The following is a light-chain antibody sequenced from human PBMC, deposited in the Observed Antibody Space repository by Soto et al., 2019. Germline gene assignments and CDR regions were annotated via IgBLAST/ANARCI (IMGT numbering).Light chain of an antibody. CDR3: QQYYSYLPIT. Sequence: ALRMTQSPSSFSASTGDRVTITCRASQGISSYLAWYQQKPGKAPKLLIYAASTLQSGVPSRFSGSGSGTDFTLTISCLQSEDFATYYCQQYYSYLPITFGQGTRLEIK. J-gene: IGKJ5*01. V-gene: IGKV1-8*01. CDR1: QGISSY. CDR2: AAS.